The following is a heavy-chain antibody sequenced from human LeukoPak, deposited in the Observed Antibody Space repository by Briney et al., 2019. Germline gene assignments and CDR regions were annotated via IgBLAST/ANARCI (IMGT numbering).Heavy chain of an antibody. CDR3: ARGAKWAYYFDY. D-gene: IGHD1-26*01. V-gene: IGHV3-30-3*01. CDR2: ISYDGSNK. Sequence: GGSLRLSCAASGFTFSSYAMHWVRQAPGKGLEWVAVISYDGSNKYYADSVKGRFTISRDNAKDTLYLHMNSLTAEDTAVYYCARGAKWAYYFDYWGRGTLVTVSS. J-gene: IGHJ4*02. CDR1: GFTFSSYA.